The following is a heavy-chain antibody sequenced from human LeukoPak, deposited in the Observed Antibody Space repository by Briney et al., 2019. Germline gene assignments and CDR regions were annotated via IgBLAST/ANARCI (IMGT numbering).Heavy chain of an antibody. CDR2: ISGSGGST. Sequence: GSLRLSCAASGFTFSSYAMSWVRQAPGKGLEWVSAISGSGGSTYYADSVKGRFTISRDNAKNSLYLQMNSLRAEDTAVYYCASQPTVPVALYYYYGMDVWGQGTTVTVSS. CDR3: ASQPTVPVALYYYYGMDV. V-gene: IGHV3-23*01. D-gene: IGHD2-2*01. J-gene: IGHJ6*02. CDR1: GFTFSSYA.